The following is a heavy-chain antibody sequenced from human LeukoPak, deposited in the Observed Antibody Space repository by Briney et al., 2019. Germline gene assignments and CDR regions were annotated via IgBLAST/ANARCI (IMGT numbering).Heavy chain of an antibody. D-gene: IGHD2-21*01. CDR3: AKSGGGGANWFDP. CDR2: ISGSGGST. Sequence: GSLRLSCAASGFTFSSYAMRWVRQAPGKGLGWVSAISGSGGSTYYADSVKGRFTISRDNSKNTLYLQMNSLRAEDTAAYYCAKSGGGGANWFDPWGQGTLVTVSS. J-gene: IGHJ5*02. CDR1: GFTFSSYA. V-gene: IGHV3-23*01.